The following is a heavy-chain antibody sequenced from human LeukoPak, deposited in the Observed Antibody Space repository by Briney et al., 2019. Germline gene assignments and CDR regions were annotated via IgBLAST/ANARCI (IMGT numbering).Heavy chain of an antibody. Sequence: SETLSLTCTVSGGSISSYYWSWIRQPPGKGLEWIGYIYYSGSTNYNPSLKSRVTISVDTSKNQFSLKLSSVTAADTAVYYCASNYGSGSYFNFDYWGQGTLVTVSS. CDR1: GGSISSYY. J-gene: IGHJ4*02. CDR3: ASNYGSGSYFNFDY. V-gene: IGHV4-59*01. D-gene: IGHD3-10*01. CDR2: IYYSGST.